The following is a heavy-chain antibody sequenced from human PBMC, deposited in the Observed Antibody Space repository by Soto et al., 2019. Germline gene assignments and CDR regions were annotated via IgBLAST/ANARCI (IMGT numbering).Heavy chain of an antibody. V-gene: IGHV4-34*01. J-gene: IGHJ3*02. CDR3: ARGLIFGVVIIPVWAFDI. CDR2: INHSGST. D-gene: IGHD3-3*01. Sequence: SETLSLTCAVYGGSFSGNYWSWIRQPPGKGLEWIGEINHSGSTNYNPSLKSRVTISVDTSKNQFSLKLSSVTAADTAVYYCARGLIFGVVIIPVWAFDIWGQGTMVTVSS. CDR1: GGSFSGNY.